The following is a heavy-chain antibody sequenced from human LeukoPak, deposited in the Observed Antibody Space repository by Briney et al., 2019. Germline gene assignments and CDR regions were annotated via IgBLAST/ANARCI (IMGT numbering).Heavy chain of an antibody. CDR3: AKAHIVVVPAAIAFDY. D-gene: IGHD2-2*02. J-gene: IGHJ4*02. CDR2: ISWNSGSI. CDR1: GFTIDDYA. V-gene: IGHV3-9*01. Sequence: GGSLRLSCAASGFTIDDYAMHWVRQAPGKGLEWVSGISWNSGSIGYADSVKGRFTISRDNAKNSLYLQMNSLRAEDTALYYCAKAHIVVVPAAIAFDYWGQGTLVTVSS.